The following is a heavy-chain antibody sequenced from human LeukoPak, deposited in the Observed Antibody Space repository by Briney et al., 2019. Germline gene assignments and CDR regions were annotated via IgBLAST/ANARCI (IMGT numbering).Heavy chain of an antibody. CDR2: IYYSGST. CDR1: GGSISSYY. Sequence: SETLSLTCTVSGGSISSYYWGWIRQPPGKGLEWIVYIYYSGSTNYNPSPKSRVTTSVDTSKNQFSLKLSSVTAADTAVYYCARRPAHYYGMDVWGQGTTVTVSS. J-gene: IGHJ6*02. CDR3: ARRPAHYYGMDV. V-gene: IGHV4-59*08.